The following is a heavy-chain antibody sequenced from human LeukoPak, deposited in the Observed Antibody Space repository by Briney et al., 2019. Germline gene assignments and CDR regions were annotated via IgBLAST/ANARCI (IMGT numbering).Heavy chain of an antibody. CDR3: AKGLGLRYFDWPIGTGD. CDR2: ISSGGSTT. Sequence: GGSLRLSCAASGFTFSDYYMSWIRQAPGKGLQWISFISSGGSTTNYADSVKGRFTISRDNAKNSLYLQMNSLRAEDTAVYYCAKGLGLRYFDWPIGTGDWGQGTLVTVSS. CDR1: GFTFSDYY. J-gene: IGHJ4*02. D-gene: IGHD3-9*01. V-gene: IGHV3-11*04.